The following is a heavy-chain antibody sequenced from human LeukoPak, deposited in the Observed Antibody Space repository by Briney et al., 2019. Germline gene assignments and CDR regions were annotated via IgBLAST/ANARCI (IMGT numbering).Heavy chain of an antibody. Sequence: SETLSLTCTVSGGSISSYYWSWIRQPPGKGLEWIGYIYYSGSTNYNPSLKSRVTISVDTSQNQFSLKLSSVTAADTAVYYCASIWGSGSRKYFDYWGQGTLVTVSS. CDR1: GGSISSYY. D-gene: IGHD2-15*01. V-gene: IGHV4-59*12. CDR2: IYYSGST. CDR3: ASIWGSGSRKYFDY. J-gene: IGHJ4*02.